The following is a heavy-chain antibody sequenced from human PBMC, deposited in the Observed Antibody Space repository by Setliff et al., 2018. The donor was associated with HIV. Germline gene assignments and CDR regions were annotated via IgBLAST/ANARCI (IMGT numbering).Heavy chain of an antibody. Sequence: ASVKVSCKASGYTFTSYAMHWVRQAPGQRLEWMGWINAGNGNTNYAQKLQGRVTMTTDTSTSTAYMELRSLRSDDTAVYYCAREGIVGATLRYYYYAMDVWGQGTTVTVSS. CDR1: GYTFTSYA. CDR3: AREGIVGATLRYYYYAMDV. D-gene: IGHD1-26*01. J-gene: IGHJ6*02. CDR2: INAGNGNT. V-gene: IGHV1-3*01.